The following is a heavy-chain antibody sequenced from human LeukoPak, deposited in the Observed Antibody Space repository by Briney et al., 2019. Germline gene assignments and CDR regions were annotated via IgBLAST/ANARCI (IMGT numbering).Heavy chain of an antibody. D-gene: IGHD6-13*01. CDR2: INDDGSDT. V-gene: IGHV3-74*01. Sequence: GGSLRLSCAASGFTFKLYWMHWVRQVPGKRPVWVSRINDDGSDTIYADSVRGRFTISRDDAKNTVYLQMNSLRAEDTAVYYCARVQSSSSWYVVRAYYYYGMDVWGQGTTVTVSS. CDR1: GFTFKLYW. CDR3: ARVQSSSSWYVVRAYYYYGMDV. J-gene: IGHJ6*02.